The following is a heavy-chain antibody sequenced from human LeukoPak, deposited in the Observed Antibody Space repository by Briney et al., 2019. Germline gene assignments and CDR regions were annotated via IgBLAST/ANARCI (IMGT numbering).Heavy chain of an antibody. J-gene: IGHJ4*02. CDR1: GFTFNTYS. CDR3: ASGSAMVLRRGRRPYYFDY. CDR2: IISSGTYI. V-gene: IGHV3-21*01. D-gene: IGHD5-18*01. Sequence: TGRSLRLSCAASGFTFNTYSMNWVRHAPGKWLEWVSSIISSGTYIHYADSVKGRFTISRANAKNSLYLQMNSLRAEDTAVYYYASGSAMVLRRGRRPYYFDYWGQGTLVTVSS.